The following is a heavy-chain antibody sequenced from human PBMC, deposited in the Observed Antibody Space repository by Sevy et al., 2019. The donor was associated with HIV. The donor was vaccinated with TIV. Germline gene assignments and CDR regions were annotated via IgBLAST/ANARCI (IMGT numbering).Heavy chain of an antibody. J-gene: IGHJ5*02. D-gene: IGHD3-10*01. V-gene: IGHV1-58*01. CDR1: GFTFTSSA. CDR3: AADSLTMVRGATGDP. Sequence: ASVKVSRKASGFTFTSSAVQWVRQARGQRLEWIGWIVVGSGNTNYAQKFQERVTITRDMSTSTAYMELSSLRSEDTAVYYCAADSLTMVRGATGDPWGQGTLVTVSS. CDR2: IVVGSGNT.